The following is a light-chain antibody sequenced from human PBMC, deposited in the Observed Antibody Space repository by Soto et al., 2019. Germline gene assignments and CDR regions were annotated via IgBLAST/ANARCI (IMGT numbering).Light chain of an antibody. Sequence: EKVMTQSPATLSVSPGERATLSCRASQSVSSNLAWYQQKPGQAPRLLIYDASSRAAGIPDRFSGSGSGTDFTLTITRLEPEDFAVYHCQQYGDSPLTFGGGTKVDIK. J-gene: IGKJ4*01. CDR2: DAS. CDR3: QQYGDSPLT. V-gene: IGKV3-20*01. CDR1: QSVSSN.